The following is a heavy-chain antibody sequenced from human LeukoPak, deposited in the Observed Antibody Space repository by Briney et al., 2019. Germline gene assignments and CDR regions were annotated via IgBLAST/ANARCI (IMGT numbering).Heavy chain of an antibody. CDR1: GYTFTGYY. CDR2: INPNSGGT. CDR3: ARDSRLRYFDWLLWDWYFEL. D-gene: IGHD3-9*01. J-gene: IGHJ2*01. V-gene: IGHV1-2*02. Sequence: ASVKVSCKASGYTFTGYYMHWVRQAPGQGLEWMGWINPNSGGTNYAQKFQGRVTMTRDTSISTAYMELSRLRSDDTAVYYCARDSRLRYFDWLLWDWYFELWGRGTLVTVSS.